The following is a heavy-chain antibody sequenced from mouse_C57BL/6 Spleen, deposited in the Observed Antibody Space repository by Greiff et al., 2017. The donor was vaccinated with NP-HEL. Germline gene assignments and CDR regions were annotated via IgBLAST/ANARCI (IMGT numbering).Heavy chain of an antibody. Sequence: VKLMESGAELVRPGASVTLSCKASGYTFTDYEMHWVKQTPVHGLEWIGAIDPETGGTAYNQKFKGKAILTADKSSSTAYMELRSLTSEDSAVYYCTRWAWFAYWGQGTLVTVSA. CDR3: TRWAWFAY. CDR2: IDPETGGT. V-gene: IGHV1-15*01. CDR1: GYTFTDYE. J-gene: IGHJ3*01.